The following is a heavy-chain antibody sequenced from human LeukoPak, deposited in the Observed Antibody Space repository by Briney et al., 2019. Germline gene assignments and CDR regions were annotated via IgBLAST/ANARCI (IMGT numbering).Heavy chain of an antibody. CDR3: ARERGYSYWSYFDY. CDR1: GGSFSGYY. D-gene: IGHD5-18*01. Sequence: PSETLSLTCAVYGGSFSGYYWSWIRQPPGMGLEWIGEINHSGSTNYNPSLKSRVTISVDTSKNQFSLKLSSVTAADTAVYYCARERGYSYWSYFDYWGQGTLVTVSS. V-gene: IGHV4-34*01. J-gene: IGHJ4*02. CDR2: INHSGST.